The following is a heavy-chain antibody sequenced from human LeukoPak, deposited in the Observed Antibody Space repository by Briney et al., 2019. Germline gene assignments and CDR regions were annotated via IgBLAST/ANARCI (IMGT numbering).Heavy chain of an antibody. J-gene: IGHJ4*02. CDR1: GYTSTSYG. CDR2: ISAYNRNT. Sequence: ASVKVSCKASGYTSTSYGISWVRQAPGQGLEWMGWISAYNRNTNYAQKFQGRVTMTTDTSTSTAYMELRSLTSDDTAVYHCARGDVYFDYWGQGTLVTVSS. CDR3: ARGDVYFDY. D-gene: IGHD5-24*01. V-gene: IGHV1-18*01.